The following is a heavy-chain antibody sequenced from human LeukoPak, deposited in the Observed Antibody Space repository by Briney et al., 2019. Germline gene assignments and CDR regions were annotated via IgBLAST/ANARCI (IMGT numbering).Heavy chain of an antibody. CDR2: ISSGGGTR. Sequence: PGGSLRLSCAASGFTFSSHSMNWVRQAPGKGLEWVSYISSGGGTRSYADSVKGRFTISRDNAKNSLYLQMNSLRAEDTAVYYCARDRGRRGITMRSDAFDIWGQGTMVTVSS. CDR1: GFTFSSHS. V-gene: IGHV3-48*04. J-gene: IGHJ3*02. CDR3: ARDRGRRGITMRSDAFDI. D-gene: IGHD3-22*01.